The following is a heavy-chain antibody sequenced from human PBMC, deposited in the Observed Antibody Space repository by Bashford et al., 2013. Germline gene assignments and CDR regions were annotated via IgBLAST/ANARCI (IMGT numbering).Heavy chain of an antibody. CDR1: GGSFSGYY. J-gene: IGHJ4*02. D-gene: IGHD6-19*01. CDR2: INHSGST. CDR3: ASQHLYSTGWYGIGS. V-gene: IGHV4-34*01. Sequence: SETLSLTCAVYGGSFSGYYWSWIRQPPGKGLEWIGEINHSGSTNYNPSLKSRVTISVDTSKNQFSLKLSSVTAADTAVYYCASQHLYSTGWYGIGSWGQGTVVTVSS.